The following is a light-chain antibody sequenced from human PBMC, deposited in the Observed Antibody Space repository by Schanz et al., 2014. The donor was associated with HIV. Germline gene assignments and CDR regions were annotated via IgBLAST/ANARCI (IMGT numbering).Light chain of an antibody. CDR1: SSNIGAGYD. Sequence: QSVLTQPPSVSGAPGQRVTISCTGSSSNIGAGYDVHWYQQLPGTAPKLLIYGNSNRPSGVPDRFSGSKSGTSASLAITGLQAEDEADYYCSSLTTSSAPVFGTGTKLTVL. J-gene: IGLJ1*01. V-gene: IGLV1-40*01. CDR3: SSLTTSSAPV. CDR2: GNS.